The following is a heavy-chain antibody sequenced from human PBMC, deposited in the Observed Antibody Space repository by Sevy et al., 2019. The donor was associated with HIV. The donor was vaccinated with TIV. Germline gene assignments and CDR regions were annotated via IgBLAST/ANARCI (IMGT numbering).Heavy chain of an antibody. CDR3: ARPEGEQLPRRRGAFDI. V-gene: IGHV3-7*01. J-gene: IGHJ3*02. CDR2: IKQDGSEN. Sequence: GGSLRLSCAASGFTFSSYWMSWVRQAPGKGLEWVANIKQDGSENNYVDSVKGRFTISRDNAKKSLYLQMNSLRAEDTAVYYCARPEGEQLPRRRGAFDIWGQGTMVTVSS. CDR1: GFTFSSYW. D-gene: IGHD6-13*01.